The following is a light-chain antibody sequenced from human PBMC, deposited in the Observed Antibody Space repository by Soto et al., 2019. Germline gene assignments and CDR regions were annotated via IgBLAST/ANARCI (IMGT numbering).Light chain of an antibody. Sequence: IQLTQSPSSLSASVGDRVSITCRASQDISSYLAWYQQKPGKAPKLLIYAESTLQSGVPSRFSGSGSGTDFTLTISSLQPEDFATYSCQQLNINIYPITSGQGTRLEIK. CDR1: QDISSY. CDR2: AES. J-gene: IGKJ5*01. CDR3: QQLNINIYPIT. V-gene: IGKV1-9*01.